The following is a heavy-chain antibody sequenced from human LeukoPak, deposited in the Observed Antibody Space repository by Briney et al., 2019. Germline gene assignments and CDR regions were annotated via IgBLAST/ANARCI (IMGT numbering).Heavy chain of an antibody. CDR2: IYTSGST. V-gene: IGHV4-4*09. CDR1: GGSISSYY. CDR3: ARRVEAARDFDY. Sequence: SETLSLTCTVSGGSISSYYWSWIRQPPGKGLEWIGYIYTSGSTNYNPSLKSRVTISVDTSKNQFSLKLSSVTAADTAVYYCARRVEAARDFDYWGQGTLVTVSS. D-gene: IGHD6-6*01. J-gene: IGHJ4*02.